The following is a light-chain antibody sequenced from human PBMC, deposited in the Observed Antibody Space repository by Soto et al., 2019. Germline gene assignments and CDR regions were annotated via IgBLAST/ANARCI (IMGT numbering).Light chain of an antibody. CDR1: SSDVGGYNY. Sequence: QSVLTQPRSVSGSPGQSVTISCTGTSSDVGGYNYVSWYQQHPGKAPKLMIYDVSKRPSGVPDRFSGSKSGNTASLTISVLQAEDEADYYCCSYAGTSYVFGTGTKVTVL. CDR2: DVS. V-gene: IGLV2-11*01. J-gene: IGLJ1*01. CDR3: CSYAGTSYV.